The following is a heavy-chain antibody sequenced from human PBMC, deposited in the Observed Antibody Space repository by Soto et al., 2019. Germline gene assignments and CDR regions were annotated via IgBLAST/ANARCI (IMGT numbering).Heavy chain of an antibody. V-gene: IGHV3-15*01. J-gene: IGHJ4*02. D-gene: IGHD5-12*01. CDR2: IKSKTDGGTT. CDR3: TTEMYSRYDYSLFDY. Sequence: EVQLVESGGGLVKPGGSLRLCCAASGFTFSNAWMSWVRQAPGKGLEWVGRIKSKTDGGTTDYAAPVKGRFTISRDDSTNTLYLQMNSLKTEDTAVYYCTTEMYSRYDYSLFDYWGQGTLVTVSS. CDR1: GFTFSNAW.